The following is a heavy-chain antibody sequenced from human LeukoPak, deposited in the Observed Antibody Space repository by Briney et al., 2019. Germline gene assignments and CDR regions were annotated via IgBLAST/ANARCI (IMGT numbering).Heavy chain of an antibody. D-gene: IGHD3-3*01. J-gene: IGHJ5*02. CDR2: ISAYNGNT. Sequence: ASVKVSCKASGYTFTSYGISWVRQAPGQGLEWMGWISAYNGNTNYAQKLQGRVTMTTDTSTSTAYMELRSLRSDDTAVYYCARGFYDFWSGYYGSWFDPWGQGTLVTVSS. V-gene: IGHV1-18*01. CDR3: ARGFYDFWSGYYGSWFDP. CDR1: GYTFTSYG.